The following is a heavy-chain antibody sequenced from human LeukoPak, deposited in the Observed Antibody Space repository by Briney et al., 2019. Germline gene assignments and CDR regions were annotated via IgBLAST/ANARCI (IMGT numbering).Heavy chain of an antibody. D-gene: IGHD5-12*01. CDR2: IIPIFGTA. CDR1: GGTFSSYA. J-gene: IGHJ6*04. Sequence: SVKVSCKASGGTFSSYAISWVRQAPGQGLEWMGGIIPIFGTANYAQKFQGRVTITADESTSTAYMELSSLRSEDMAVYYCASVRWPRQPYYYYGMDVWGKGTTVTVSS. CDR3: ASVRWPRQPYYYYGMDV. V-gene: IGHV1-69*13.